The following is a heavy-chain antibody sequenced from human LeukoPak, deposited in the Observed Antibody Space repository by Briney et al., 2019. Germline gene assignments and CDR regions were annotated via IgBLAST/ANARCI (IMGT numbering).Heavy chain of an antibody. CDR1: RGSFSGYY. Sequence: SQTLSPTCAVYRGSFSGYYLSWVRPPGGKGLAWIGGINHIGSTNYNPCLKSRVTISVQTSKNQFSLKLSSVTAADKAVYYCARCRGSYYYDSSGYASRQIFDYWGQGTLVTVSS. CDR2: INHIGST. CDR3: ARCRGSYYYDSSGYASRQIFDY. D-gene: IGHD3-22*01. V-gene: IGHV4-34*01. J-gene: IGHJ4*02.